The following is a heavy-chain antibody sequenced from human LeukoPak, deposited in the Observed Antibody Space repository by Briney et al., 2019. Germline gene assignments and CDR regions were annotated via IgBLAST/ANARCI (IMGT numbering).Heavy chain of an antibody. CDR1: DGSLDIYY. CDR2: ITYRGSP. V-gene: IGHV4-34*01. D-gene: IGHD1-26*01. Sequence: SETLSLTCGASDGSLDIYYWMFVRQPPGKGLQWIGEITYRGSPYYHPSLENRVAISIDASQRHVSLRLNSVTAADTAVYYCARARYREINYAYAGGFYYMDVWGKGTTVTVSS. CDR3: ARARYREINYAYAGGFYYMDV. J-gene: IGHJ6*03.